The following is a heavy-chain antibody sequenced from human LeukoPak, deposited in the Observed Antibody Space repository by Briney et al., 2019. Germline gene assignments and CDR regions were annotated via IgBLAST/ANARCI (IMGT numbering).Heavy chain of an antibody. CDR3: ARGDSIAARPNPSAFDY. J-gene: IGHJ4*02. V-gene: IGHV3-11*01. D-gene: IGHD6-6*01. CDR1: GFTFSDYY. CDR2: ISSSGSTI. Sequence: AGGSLRLSCAASGFTFSDYYMSWIRQAPGKGLEWVSYISSSGSTIYYADSVKGRFTISRDNAKNSLYLQMNSLRAEDTAVYYCARGDSIAARPNPSAFDYWGQGTLVTVSS.